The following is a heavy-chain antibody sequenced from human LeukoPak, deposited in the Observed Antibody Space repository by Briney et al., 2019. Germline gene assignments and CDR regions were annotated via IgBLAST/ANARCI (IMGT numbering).Heavy chain of an antibody. CDR2: IYYSGST. CDR3: ATHGTVYSYDPDGPAEKDY. J-gene: IGHJ4*02. Sequence: MSSETLSLTCTVSGGSISSGDYYWSWIRQPPGKGLEWIGYIYYSGSTYYNPSLKSRVTISVDTSKNQFSLKLSSVTAADTAVYYCATHGTVYSYDPDGPAEKDYWGQGTLVTVSS. CDR1: GGSISSGDYY. D-gene: IGHD5-18*01. V-gene: IGHV4-30-4*02.